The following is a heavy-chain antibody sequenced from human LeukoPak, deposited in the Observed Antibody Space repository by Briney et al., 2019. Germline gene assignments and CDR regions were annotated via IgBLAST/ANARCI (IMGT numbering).Heavy chain of an antibody. CDR3: ARDRPDGIPGTRGPYGMDV. V-gene: IGHV4-59*01. D-gene: IGHD1-20*01. Sequence: PSETLSLTCTVSGGSISSYYWSWIRQPPGKGLEWIGYIYYSGSTNYNPSLKSRVTISVDTSKNQFSLKLSSVTAADTAVYYCARDRPDGIPGTRGPYGMDVWGKGTTVTVSS. J-gene: IGHJ6*04. CDR2: IYYSGST. CDR1: GGSISSYY.